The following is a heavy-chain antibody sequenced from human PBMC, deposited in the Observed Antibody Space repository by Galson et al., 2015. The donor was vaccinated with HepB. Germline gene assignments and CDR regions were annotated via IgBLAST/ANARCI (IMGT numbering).Heavy chain of an antibody. D-gene: IGHD3-10*01. J-gene: IGHJ4*02. CDR3: ARRQWFGELLYFDY. Sequence: SETLSLTCTVSGGSISSGGYYWSWIRQHPGKGLEWIGSIYYSGSTYYNPSLKSRVTISVDTSKNQFSLKLSSVTAADTAVYYCARRQWFGELLYFDYWGQGTLVTVSS. CDR1: GGSISSGGYY. V-gene: IGHV4-39*01. CDR2: IYYSGST.